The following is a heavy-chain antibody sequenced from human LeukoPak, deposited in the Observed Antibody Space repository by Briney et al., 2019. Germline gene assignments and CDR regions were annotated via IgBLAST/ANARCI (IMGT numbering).Heavy chain of an antibody. CDR3: ARDNSVGDIAWWFDP. Sequence: ASVKVSCKASGYSFTSHYMHCVRQAPGQGLEWMGLINPSGSSTLYAQKFQGRVTMTRDMSTTTDYMELSSLRSEDTAVYYCARDNSVGDIAWWFDPWGQGTLVTVSS. V-gene: IGHV1-46*01. CDR2: INPSGSST. CDR1: GYSFTSHY. D-gene: IGHD3-16*02. J-gene: IGHJ5*02.